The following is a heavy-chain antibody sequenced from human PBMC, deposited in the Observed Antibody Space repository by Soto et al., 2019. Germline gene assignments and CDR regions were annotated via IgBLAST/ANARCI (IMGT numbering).Heavy chain of an antibody. J-gene: IGHJ6*02. Sequence: ASVKVSCKASGYTFTGYYMHWVRQAPGQGXEWMGWINPNSGGTNYAQKFQGWVTMTRDTSISTVYMELSRLTSDDTAVYYCARDRNVGGYSYYYYGMDVWGQGTTVTVSS. V-gene: IGHV1-2*04. CDR3: ARDRNVGGYSYYYYGMDV. CDR2: INPNSGGT. CDR1: GYTFTGYY. D-gene: IGHD2-21*02.